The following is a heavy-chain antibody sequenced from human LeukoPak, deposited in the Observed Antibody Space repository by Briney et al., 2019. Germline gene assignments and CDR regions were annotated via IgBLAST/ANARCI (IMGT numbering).Heavy chain of an antibody. J-gene: IGHJ6*03. CDR1: GGSISSSSYY. CDR2: IYYSGST. V-gene: IGHV4-39*01. Sequence: SETLSLTCTVSGGSISSSSYYWGWIRQPPGKGPEWIGSIYYSGSTYYNPSLKSRVTISVDTSKNQFSLKLSSVTAADTAVYYCATPYMDVWGKGTTVTVSS. CDR3: ATPYMDV.